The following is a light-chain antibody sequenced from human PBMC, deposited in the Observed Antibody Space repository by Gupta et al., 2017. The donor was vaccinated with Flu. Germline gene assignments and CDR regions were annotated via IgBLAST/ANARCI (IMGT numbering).Light chain of an antibody. CDR3: QHVSSFPYT. Sequence: IQMTQSPSTLSASVGDRVTMTCRASQSISTWLAWYQQRPGKAPTLLIYQASTLERGVPSRFSGSGSGTEFTLTISSLQSDDFATYYCQHVSSFPYTFGQGTKLEIK. V-gene: IGKV1-5*03. CDR2: QAS. CDR1: QSISTW. J-gene: IGKJ2*01.